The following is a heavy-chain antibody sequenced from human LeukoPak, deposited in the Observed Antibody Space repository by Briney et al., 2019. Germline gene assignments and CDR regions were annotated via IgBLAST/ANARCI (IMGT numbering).Heavy chain of an antibody. Sequence: SETLSLTCTVSGGSISSYYWSWIRQPPGKGLEWIGCIYYSGSTNYNPSLKSRATISVDTSRNQFSLRLRSVTAADTAVYYCARETSLPGFAGGLGFNYWGQGTLVTVSS. CDR3: ARETSLPGFAGGLGFNY. CDR2: IYYSGST. CDR1: GGSISSYY. V-gene: IGHV4-59*01. J-gene: IGHJ4*02. D-gene: IGHD2-8*02.